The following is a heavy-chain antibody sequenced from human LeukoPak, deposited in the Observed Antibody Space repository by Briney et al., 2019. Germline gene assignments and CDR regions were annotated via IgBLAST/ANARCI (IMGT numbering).Heavy chain of an antibody. CDR3: AGRRYNWNYDY. V-gene: IGHV4-59*01. CDR2: IYYSGST. CDR1: GGSISSYY. J-gene: IGHJ4*02. Sequence: SETLSLTCTVSGGSISSYYWSWIRQPPGKGLEWIGYIYYSGSTNYNPSLKSRVTISVDTSKNQFSLKLSSVTAADTAVYYCAGRRYNWNYDYWGQGTLVTVSS. D-gene: IGHD1-7*01.